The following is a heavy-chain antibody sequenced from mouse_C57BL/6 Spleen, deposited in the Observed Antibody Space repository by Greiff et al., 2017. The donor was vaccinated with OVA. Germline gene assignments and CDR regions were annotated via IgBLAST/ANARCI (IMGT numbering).Heavy chain of an antibody. V-gene: IGHV1-82*01. D-gene: IGHD2-3*01. Sequence: VRLQQSGPELVKPGASVRFSGKASGYALSGSGMNGVKQRPGKGLEWIGRIYPGEGDTNYNGKFKGKATLTADKSSSTAYMQLSSLTSEDSAVYFCARSGDGYYFDYWGQGTTLTVSS. J-gene: IGHJ2*01. CDR1: GYALSGSG. CDR3: ARSGDGYYFDY. CDR2: IYPGEGDT.